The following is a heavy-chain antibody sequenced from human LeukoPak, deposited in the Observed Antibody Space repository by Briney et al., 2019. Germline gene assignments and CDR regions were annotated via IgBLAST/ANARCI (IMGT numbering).Heavy chain of an antibody. Sequence: ASVKVSCKASGYTFTGYYIHWVRQAPGQGLEWMGWINPHSGGTNYGQKFKGRVTMTRDTYISTAYMEVSRLTSDDTAVYYCAREGVTGFGELLYQGAFDIWGQGTMVTVSS. V-gene: IGHV1-2*02. CDR1: GYTFTGYY. CDR2: INPHSGGT. J-gene: IGHJ3*02. CDR3: AREGVTGFGELLYQGAFDI. D-gene: IGHD3-10*01.